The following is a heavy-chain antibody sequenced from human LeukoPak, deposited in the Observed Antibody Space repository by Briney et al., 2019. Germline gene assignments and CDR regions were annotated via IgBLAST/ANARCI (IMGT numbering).Heavy chain of an antibody. CDR1: WFSLSTSGVG. J-gene: IGHJ4*02. CDR2: IDWNDGK. CDR3: ARSSPTDCGSTSCSRPFDY. D-gene: IGHD2-2*01. V-gene: IGHV2-5*01. Sequence: SGPTLVKPTQTLTLTWTFSWFSLSTSGVGVGWIRQPPGKALKWLALIDWNDGKRYSPSLQDRLTITKDTSKNQVVLTMTNMDPVDTATYYCARSSPTDCGSTSCSRPFDYWGQGTLVTVSS.